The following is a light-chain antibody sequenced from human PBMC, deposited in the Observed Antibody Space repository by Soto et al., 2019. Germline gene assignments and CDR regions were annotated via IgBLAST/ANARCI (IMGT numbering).Light chain of an antibody. CDR1: QSVSSN. Sequence: EIVMTQSPATLSVSPGERATLSCMASQSVSSNLAWYQQKPGQAPRLLIYGASTRATGIPARFSGSGSGTEFTLTISSLQSEDFAVYHCQQYKNWPLSTFGQGTKVEIK. J-gene: IGKJ1*01. CDR2: GAS. V-gene: IGKV3-15*01. CDR3: QQYKNWPLST.